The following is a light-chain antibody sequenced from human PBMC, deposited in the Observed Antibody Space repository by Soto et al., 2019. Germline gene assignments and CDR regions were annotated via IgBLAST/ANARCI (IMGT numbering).Light chain of an antibody. J-gene: IGLJ1*01. Sequence: SYELTQPPSVSVAPGRTARITCGGNNIRTKSVHWYQQKPGQAPVLVVCDDSDRPSGIPERFSGSNSGNTATLTISRVEAGDEADYFCQVWDSGSEHYVFGAGTKVTVL. V-gene: IGLV3-21*02. CDR1: NIRTKS. CDR2: DDS. CDR3: QVWDSGSEHYV.